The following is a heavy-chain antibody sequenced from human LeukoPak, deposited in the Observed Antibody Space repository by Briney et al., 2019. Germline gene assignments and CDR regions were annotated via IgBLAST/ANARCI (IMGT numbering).Heavy chain of an antibody. CDR1: GFTFSDYL. D-gene: IGHD2-21*01. CDR2: ISSSGSTI. Sequence: GGSLRLSCAASGFTFSDYLMSWIREAPGKGLEWGSYISSSGSTIYNADSVKRRFTISSDNAKNSLSLQMTSLGAEDTAVYYCARGVKYYYYYMDVWGKGTTVTVSS. CDR3: ARGVKYYYYYMDV. V-gene: IGHV3-11*04. J-gene: IGHJ6*03.